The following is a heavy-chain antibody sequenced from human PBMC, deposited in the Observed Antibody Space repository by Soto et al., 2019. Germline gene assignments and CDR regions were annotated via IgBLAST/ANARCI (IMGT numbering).Heavy chain of an antibody. J-gene: IGHJ4*02. V-gene: IGHV4-59*01. D-gene: IGHD5-12*01. CDR3: AKYRRTDAEGYRLDF. CDR1: GASINNYY. Sequence: SETLSLTCSVSGASINNYYWSWIRQPPGKGLEWIGYVYYTGSTSTKYNPSLQSRVAMSVDSSKNQFSLKLTSMTAADTAIYYCAKYRRTDAEGYRLDFWGPGXLVTVYS. CDR2: VYYTGSTST.